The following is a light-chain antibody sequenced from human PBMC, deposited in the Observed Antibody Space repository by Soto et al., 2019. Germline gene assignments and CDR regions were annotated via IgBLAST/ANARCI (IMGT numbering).Light chain of an antibody. V-gene: IGKV3-15*01. CDR2: AES. CDR3: QQYHDWPVT. Sequence: EIVLTQSPATLSVSPGERATLSCRASQSVSSNLAWYQQKPGQAPRLLMYAESTRATDIPGRFSGSGSGTEFTLTISSLQSEDFAVYYCQQYHDWPVTFGGGTKVESK. CDR1: QSVSSN. J-gene: IGKJ4*01.